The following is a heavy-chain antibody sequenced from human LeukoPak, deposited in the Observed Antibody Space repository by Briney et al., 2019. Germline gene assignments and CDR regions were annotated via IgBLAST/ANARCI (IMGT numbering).Heavy chain of an antibody. V-gene: IGHV6-1*01. D-gene: IGHD1-26*01. Sequence: HSQTLSLTCAISGESFSSNSSAWICMSQSPSRGFEWLVRTYCSTKWYNDYAVSVKSRITINPDTSKNQFSLQLNSVTPEDTAVYYCARDPQYSGRYYVRAFDIWGQRTMVTVSS. CDR2: TYCSTKWYN. J-gene: IGHJ3*02. CDR3: ARDPQYSGRYYVRAFDI. CDR1: GESFSSNSSA.